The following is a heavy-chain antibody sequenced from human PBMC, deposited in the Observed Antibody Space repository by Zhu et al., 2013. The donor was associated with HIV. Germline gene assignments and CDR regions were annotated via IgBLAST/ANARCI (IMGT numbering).Heavy chain of an antibody. CDR3: ARGKLYCSGGSCYHYYYYYGMDV. Sequence: QVQLQQWGAGLLKPSETLSLTCAVYGGSFSGYYWSWIRQPPGKGLEWIGEINHSGSTNYNPSLKSRVTISVDTSKNQFSLKLSSVTAADTAVYYCARGKLYCSGGSCYHYYYYYGMDVWGPRDHGHRLL. CDR1: GGSFSGYY. CDR2: INHSGST. J-gene: IGHJ6*01. D-gene: IGHD2-15*01. V-gene: IGHV4-34*01.